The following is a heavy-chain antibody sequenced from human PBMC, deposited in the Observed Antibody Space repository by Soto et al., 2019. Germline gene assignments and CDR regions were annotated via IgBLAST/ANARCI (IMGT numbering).Heavy chain of an antibody. CDR2: ISDIGGST. V-gene: IGHV3-23*01. CDR1: GFSFSSYA. CDR3: AXDLXXYGLGXTMDY. D-gene: IGHD1-26*01. Sequence: EAQLLESGGGLVQPGGSLRLSCAASGFSFSSYAMSWVRQAPGKGLEWVSGISDIGGSTSYADSVKGRFTISRDNSKNTLYLQMNSLRAEDTAVYYCAXDLXXYGLGXTMDYWGQGSLVTVSS. J-gene: IGHJ4*02.